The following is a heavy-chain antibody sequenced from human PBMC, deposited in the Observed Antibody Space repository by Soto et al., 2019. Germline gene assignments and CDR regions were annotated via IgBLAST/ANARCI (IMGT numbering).Heavy chain of an antibody. J-gene: IGHJ6*02. CDR1: GVSISGYY. Sequence: TLSLTCIVSGVSISGYYWSWIRRPAGKGLEWIGRIHTSGSTNYNPSLKSRVTMSVDTSKNQFSLKLTSVTAADTAIYYCAIYGMGVGGQGTTVTVSS. CDR3: AIYGMGV. V-gene: IGHV4-4*07. CDR2: IHTSGST.